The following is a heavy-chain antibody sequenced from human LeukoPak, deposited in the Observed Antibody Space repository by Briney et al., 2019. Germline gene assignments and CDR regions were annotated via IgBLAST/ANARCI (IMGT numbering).Heavy chain of an antibody. D-gene: IGHD4-17*01. Sequence: SETLSLTCTVSGGSISSYYWSWIRQPPGKGLEWIGYIYYSGSTNYNPFLKSRVTISVDTSKNQFSLKLSSVTAADTAVYYCARKLGYGDYAYFDYWGQGTLVTVSS. CDR1: GGSISSYY. CDR2: IYYSGST. V-gene: IGHV4-59*01. CDR3: ARKLGYGDYAYFDY. J-gene: IGHJ4*02.